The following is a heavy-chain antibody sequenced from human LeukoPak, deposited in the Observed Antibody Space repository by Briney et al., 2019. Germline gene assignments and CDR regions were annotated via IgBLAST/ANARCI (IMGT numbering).Heavy chain of an antibody. Sequence: GGSLRLSCAASGFTFSSYGMHWVRQAPGKGLEWVAVIRYDGSNKYYADSVKGRFTISRDNSKNTLYLQMNSLRAEDTAVYYCARDRSGMDVWGKGTTVTVSS. CDR2: IRYDGSNK. CDR3: ARDRSGMDV. V-gene: IGHV3-33*01. CDR1: GFTFSSYG. J-gene: IGHJ6*04.